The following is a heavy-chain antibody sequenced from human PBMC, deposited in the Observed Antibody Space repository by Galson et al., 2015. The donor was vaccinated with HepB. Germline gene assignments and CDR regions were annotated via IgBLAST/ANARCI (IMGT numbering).Heavy chain of an antibody. CDR1: GFTFSSYA. Sequence: SLRLSCAASGFTFSSYAMHWVRQAPGKGLEWVAVISYDGSNKYYADSVKGRFTISRDNSKNTLYLQMNSLRAEDTAVYYCARSYDSSGYYQNDAFDIWGQGTMVTVSS. V-gene: IGHV3-30-3*01. CDR2: ISYDGSNK. CDR3: ARSYDSSGYYQNDAFDI. J-gene: IGHJ3*02. D-gene: IGHD3-22*01.